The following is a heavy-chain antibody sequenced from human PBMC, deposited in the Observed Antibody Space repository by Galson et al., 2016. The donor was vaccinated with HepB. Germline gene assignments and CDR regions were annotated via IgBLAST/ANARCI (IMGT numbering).Heavy chain of an antibody. CDR3: TKNVWGYFDFYYSDL. Sequence: SLRLSCAASGFTFKSYPMSWVRQAPGKGLEWVAGISSNGDSTHYADSVTGRFTISRDISRRVLYLQMNSLRAEDTAVYYCTKNVWGYFDFYYSDLWGQGTLVIVSS. CDR1: GFTFKSYP. CDR2: ISSNGDST. V-gene: IGHV3-23*01. J-gene: IGHJ4*02. D-gene: IGHD3-9*01.